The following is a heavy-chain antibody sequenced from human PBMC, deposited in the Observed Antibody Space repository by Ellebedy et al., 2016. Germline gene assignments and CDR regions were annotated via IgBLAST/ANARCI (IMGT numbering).Heavy chain of an antibody. J-gene: IGHJ5*02. CDR3: PMYSRGSEPPTP. D-gene: IGHD6-19*01. CDR2: INSLSGTI. V-gene: IGHV3-48*04. CDR1: GITFSNYN. Sequence: GESLKISXAASGITFSNYNMNWVRQAPGKGLEWVSHINSLSGTIYYADSVRGRFTISRDNAKSSLYLQMDNLRVEDTAVYYCPMYSRGSEPPTPWGRGTLVIVSS.